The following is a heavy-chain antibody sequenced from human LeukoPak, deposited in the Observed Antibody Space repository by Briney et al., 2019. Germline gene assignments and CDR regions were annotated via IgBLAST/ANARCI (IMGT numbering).Heavy chain of an antibody. V-gene: IGHV3-7*04. CDR2: IREDGGVK. Sequence: PGGSLRLSCAGSGFSFSSYWMGWVRQAQGKGLEWVASIREDGGVKHYVDSVKGRFTISRDNAKNSLDLQMNSLRAEDTAVYYCVRGDEFEKRYVIDVWGQGTTVTVS. CDR1: GFSFSSYW. D-gene: IGHD3-9*01. J-gene: IGHJ6*02. CDR3: VRGDEFEKRYVIDV.